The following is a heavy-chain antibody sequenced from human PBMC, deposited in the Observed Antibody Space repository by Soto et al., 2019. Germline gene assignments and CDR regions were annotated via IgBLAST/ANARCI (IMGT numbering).Heavy chain of an antibody. CDR3: AKDSGWLHYY. D-gene: IGHD5-12*01. Sequence: GGSLRLSCAASGFTFSSSGMSWVRQAPGKGLEWVSGITDSGGSTYYVDSVKGRFTISRDNSKNTLSLEMNSLRAEDTAVYYSAKDSGWLHYYWGQGTLVTVSS. J-gene: IGHJ4*02. V-gene: IGHV3-23*01. CDR2: ITDSGGST. CDR1: GFTFSSSG.